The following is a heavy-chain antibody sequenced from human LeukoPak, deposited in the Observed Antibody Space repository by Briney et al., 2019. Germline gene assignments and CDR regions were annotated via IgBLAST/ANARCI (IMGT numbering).Heavy chain of an antibody. J-gene: IGHJ4*02. V-gene: IGHV3-23*01. CDR3: AKGGSGYDFFDY. CDR2: ISGSGGST. Sequence: GGSLRLSCAASGFTFSNYWMTWVRQAPGKGLEWVSAISGSGGSTYYADSVKGRFTISRDNSKNTLYLQMNSLRAEDTAVYYCAKGGSGYDFFDYWGQGTLVTVSS. D-gene: IGHD5-12*01. CDR1: GFTFSNYW.